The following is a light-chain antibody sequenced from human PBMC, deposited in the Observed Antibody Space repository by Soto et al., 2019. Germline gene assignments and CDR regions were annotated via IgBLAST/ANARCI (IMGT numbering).Light chain of an antibody. Sequence: EIVLTQSPATLSLSPGERATLSCRASQSVSSYLAWYQQKPGQAPRLLIYDASNRATGIPARFSGSGSGTDFTLTISSLEPEDSAVYYCQQRSNWRTFGQGTKVDIK. CDR2: DAS. J-gene: IGKJ1*01. CDR3: QQRSNWRT. CDR1: QSVSSY. V-gene: IGKV3-11*01.